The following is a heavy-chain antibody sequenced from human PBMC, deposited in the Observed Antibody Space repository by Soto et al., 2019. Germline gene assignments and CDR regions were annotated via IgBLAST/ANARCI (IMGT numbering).Heavy chain of an antibody. CDR3: ARGRGTGTTGGFDT. Sequence: QVQLVQSGAEVKKPGSSVKVSCKASGGTFRRETFSWVRQAPGQGLEWMGGIMPLVGTANYAQKFQVRVTITADESTTTAYMELSSLRSEDTAVYYCARGRGTGTTGGFDTWGQGTLVTVSS. V-gene: IGHV1-69*12. CDR1: GGTFRRET. CDR2: IMPLVGTA. D-gene: IGHD1-7*01. J-gene: IGHJ5*02.